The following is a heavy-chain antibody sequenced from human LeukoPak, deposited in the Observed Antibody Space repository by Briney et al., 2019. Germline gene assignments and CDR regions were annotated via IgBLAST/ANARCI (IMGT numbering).Heavy chain of an antibody. CDR3: AGEVVTIFGVVTHRFDP. Sequence: SETLSLTCTVSGGSISSYYWSWIRQPAGKGLEWIGRIYTSGSTIYNPSLKSRVTMSVDTSKNQFSLKLSSVTAADTAVYYCAGEVVTIFGVVTHRFDPWGQGTLVTVSS. D-gene: IGHD3-3*01. CDR2: IYTSGST. V-gene: IGHV4-4*07. J-gene: IGHJ5*02. CDR1: GGSISSYY.